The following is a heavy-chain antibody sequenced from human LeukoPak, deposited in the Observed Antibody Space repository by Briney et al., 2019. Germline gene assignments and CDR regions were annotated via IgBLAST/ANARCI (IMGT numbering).Heavy chain of an antibody. D-gene: IGHD3-16*01. CDR2: IWYDGSNK. V-gene: IGHV3-33*01. J-gene: IGHJ6*02. CDR1: GFTFSNYG. Sequence: PGGSLRLSCAASGFTFSNYGMHWVRQAPGKGLEWVALIWYDGSNKYYADSVKGRFAISRDNSENTLYLQMNRLRVEDTAVYYCARGGGLDVWGQGATVTVSS. CDR3: ARGGGLDV.